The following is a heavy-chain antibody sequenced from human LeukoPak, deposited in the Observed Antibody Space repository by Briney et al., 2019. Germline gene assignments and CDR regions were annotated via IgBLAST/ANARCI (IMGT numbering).Heavy chain of an antibody. CDR1: GDTFSSYA. Sequence: SVKVSCKASGDTFSSYAISWVRQAPGQGLEWMGRIIPIFGTANYAQKFQGRVTITTDESTSTAYMELSSLRSEDTAVYYCAXXXXXVAGTPXXDYXGQGXLVT. V-gene: IGHV1-69*05. CDR3: AXXXXXVAGTPXXDY. CDR2: IIPIFGTA. J-gene: IGHJ4*02.